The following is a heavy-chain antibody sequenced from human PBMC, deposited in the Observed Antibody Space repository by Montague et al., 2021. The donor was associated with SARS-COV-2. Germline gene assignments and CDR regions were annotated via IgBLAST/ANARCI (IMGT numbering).Heavy chain of an antibody. D-gene: IGHD3-9*01. CDR3: ARLGLGGYDILTGYYQSGMDV. V-gene: IGHV4-59*08. CDR2: IFYSGST. Sequence: SETLSLTCTVSGGSISSYSWSWIRQPPGKGLERIGSIFYSGSTNYNPSLKSRVTISVDTSKKQFSLKLSPVTAADTAVYYCARLGLGGYDILTGYYQSGMDVWGQGTTVTVSS. J-gene: IGHJ6*02. CDR1: GGSISSYS.